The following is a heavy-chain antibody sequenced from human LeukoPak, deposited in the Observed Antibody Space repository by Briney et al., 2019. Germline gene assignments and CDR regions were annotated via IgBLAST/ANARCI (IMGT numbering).Heavy chain of an antibody. CDR2: ISSSGSTI. D-gene: IGHD3-9*01. Sequence: GGSLRLSCAASGFTFSDYYMSWIRQAPGKGLEWVSYISSSGSTIYYADSVKGRSTISRDNAKNSLYLQMNSLRAEDTAVYYCARRVDDYDILTGYYTNWFDPWGQGTLVTVSS. CDR3: ARRVDDYDILTGYYTNWFDP. CDR1: GFTFSDYY. J-gene: IGHJ5*02. V-gene: IGHV3-11*01.